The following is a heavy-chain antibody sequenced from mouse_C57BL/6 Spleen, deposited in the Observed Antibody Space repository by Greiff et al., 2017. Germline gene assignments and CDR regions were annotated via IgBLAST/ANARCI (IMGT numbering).Heavy chain of an antibody. CDR2: IDPSDSET. J-gene: IGHJ1*03. V-gene: IGHV1-52*01. D-gene: IGHD1-1*01. CDR3: AREGIYYDSGYGGYFGV. Sequence: QVQLQQPGAELVRPGSSVKLSCKASGYTFTSYWMHWVKQRPIQGLEWIGNIDPSDSETHYNQKFKDKATLTVDKSSSTAYMQLSSLTSEDSAVXYCAREGIYYDSGYGGYFGVWGTGTTVTVSS. CDR1: GYTFTSYW.